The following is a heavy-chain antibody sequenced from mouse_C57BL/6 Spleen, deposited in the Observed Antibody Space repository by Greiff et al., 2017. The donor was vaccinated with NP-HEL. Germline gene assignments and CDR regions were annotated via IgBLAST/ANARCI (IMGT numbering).Heavy chain of an antibody. CDR3: ARDTRVTRNAMDY. V-gene: IGHV5-4*01. D-gene: IGHD2-5*01. CDR2: ISDGGSYT. CDR1: GFTFSSYA. Sequence: DVKLVESGGGLMKPGGSLKLSCAASGFTFSSYAMSWVRQTPEKRLEWVATISDGGSYTYYPDNVKGRFTISRDNAKNKLYLQMSTLKAEDTAMYYCARDTRVTRNAMDYWGQGTSVTVSS. J-gene: IGHJ4*01.